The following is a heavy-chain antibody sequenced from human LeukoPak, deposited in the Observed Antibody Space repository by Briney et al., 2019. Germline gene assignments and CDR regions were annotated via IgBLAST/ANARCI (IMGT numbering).Heavy chain of an antibody. J-gene: IGHJ4*02. Sequence: ASVKVSCKTSGYTFTDYYMHWVRQAPGQGLEWMGRINLRSGATNYAQKFQGRVTMTRDTSISTAYMELSRLRSDDTAVYYCARDQGDYYDSTGDYWGQGTLVTVSS. CDR2: INLRSGAT. CDR3: ARDQGDYYDSTGDY. D-gene: IGHD3-22*01. CDR1: GYTFTDYY. V-gene: IGHV1-2*06.